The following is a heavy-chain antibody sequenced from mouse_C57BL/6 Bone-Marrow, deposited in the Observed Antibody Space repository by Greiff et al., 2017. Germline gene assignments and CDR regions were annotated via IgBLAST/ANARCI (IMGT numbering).Heavy chain of an antibody. D-gene: IGHD1-1*01. Sequence: QVQLKQSGAELARPGASVKLSCKASGYTFTSYGISWVKQRTGQGLEWIGEIYPRSGNTYYTEKVKGKATLTADKSSSTAYIELRSLTSYDSAVYFGASPLYGSSPAWFAYWGQGTLVTVSA. CDR1: GYTFTSYG. CDR3: ASPLYGSSPAWFAY. J-gene: IGHJ3*01. CDR2: IYPRSGNT. V-gene: IGHV1-81*01.